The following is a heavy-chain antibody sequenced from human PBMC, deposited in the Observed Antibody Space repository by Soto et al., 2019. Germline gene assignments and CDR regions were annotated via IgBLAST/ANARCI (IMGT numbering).Heavy chain of an antibody. CDR1: GFSFRNYA. D-gene: IGHD3-10*01. V-gene: IGHV3-23*01. Sequence: EVQLLESGGGLVQPGGSLRLSCAASGFSFRNYAMSWVRQAPGKGLEWISTLTGSSSNIYYADSVKGRFAISRDNSRNTLYLQMNSLTAEDTAVYYCANGRATYGLLTHDYWGKGPLVTVSS. CDR3: ANGRATYGLLTHDY. J-gene: IGHJ4*02. CDR2: LTGSSSNI.